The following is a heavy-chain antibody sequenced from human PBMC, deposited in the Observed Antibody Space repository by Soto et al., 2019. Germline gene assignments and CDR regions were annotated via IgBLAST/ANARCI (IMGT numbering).Heavy chain of an antibody. CDR3: ARTSYSYAGGYYYYYGMDV. CDR1: GYSFTSYW. V-gene: IGHV5-51*01. J-gene: IGHJ6*02. Sequence: GDSLKISCKGSGYSFTSYWIGWVRQMPGKGLEWMGIIYPGDSNTRYSPSFQGQVTISADKSISTAYLQWSSLKASDTAMYYCARTSYSYAGGYYYYYGMDVWGQGTTVTVSS. D-gene: IGHD5-18*01. CDR2: IYPGDSNT.